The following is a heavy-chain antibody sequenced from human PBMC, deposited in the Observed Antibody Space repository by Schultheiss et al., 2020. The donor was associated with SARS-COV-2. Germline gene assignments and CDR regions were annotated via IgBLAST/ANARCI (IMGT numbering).Heavy chain of an antibody. CDR3: ARDGPHYYDSSGYSVYFDY. J-gene: IGHJ4*02. CDR2: ISSNGGST. V-gene: IGHV3-64*04. CDR1: GFTFSSYA. D-gene: IGHD3-22*01. Sequence: GGSLRLSCAASGFTFSSYAMHWVRQAPGKGLEYVSAISSNGGSTYYADSVKGRFTISRDNAKNSLYLKMNSLRAEDTAVYYCARDGPHYYDSSGYSVYFDYWGQGTLVTVSS.